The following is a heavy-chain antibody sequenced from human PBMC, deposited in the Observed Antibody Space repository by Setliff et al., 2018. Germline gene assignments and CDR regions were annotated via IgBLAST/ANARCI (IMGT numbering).Heavy chain of an antibody. J-gene: IGHJ4*02. V-gene: IGHV1-2*02. D-gene: IGHD6-19*01. CDR1: GYTFTGYY. Sequence: GASVKVSCKASGYTFTGYYMHWVRQAPGQGLEWMGWINPNSGGTNYAQKFQGRVTMTRDTSISTAYMELSRLRSDDTAVYYCARKGSVYSSGWYFDYWGQGTLVTVPQ. CDR2: INPNSGGT. CDR3: ARKGSVYSSGWYFDY.